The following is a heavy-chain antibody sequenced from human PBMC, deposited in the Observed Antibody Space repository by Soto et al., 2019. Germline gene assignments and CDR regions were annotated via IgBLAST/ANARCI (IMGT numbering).Heavy chain of an antibody. J-gene: IGHJ6*02. CDR1: GFTFSTYG. CDR3: AKDLQSYGDYDYSGYGMEV. CDR2: ISYDGTNK. Sequence: QVQLVESGGGEVQPGRSLTISCAASGFTFSTYGMHCVRQTPGKGLEWVAVISYDGTNKFYSDSVKGRFTISRDNFKNTLTLQMNSLRADYTSVYSCAKDLQSYGDYDYSGYGMEVWGLWTRVTVSS. D-gene: IGHD4-17*01. V-gene: IGHV3-30*18.